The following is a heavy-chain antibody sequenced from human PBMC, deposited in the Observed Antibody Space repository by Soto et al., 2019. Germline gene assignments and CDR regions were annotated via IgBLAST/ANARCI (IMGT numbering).Heavy chain of an antibody. CDR1: GGSISSGGYS. Sequence: SETLSLTCADSGGSISSGGYSWSWIRQSPGKGLEWIGYIYHSGSTYYNPSLKSRVTISVDRSKNQFSLKLSSVTAADTAVYYCARGYYDSSGLGYFDYWGQGTLVTVSS. D-gene: IGHD3-22*01. V-gene: IGHV4-30-2*06. J-gene: IGHJ4*02. CDR3: ARGYYDSSGLGYFDY. CDR2: IYHSGST.